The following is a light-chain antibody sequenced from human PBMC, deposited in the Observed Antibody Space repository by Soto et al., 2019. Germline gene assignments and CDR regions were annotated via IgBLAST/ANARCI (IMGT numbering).Light chain of an antibody. Sequence: QSVLTQPPSVSGAPGQRVTISCTGSSSNIGAGYDVHWYQQLPGTAPKLLISRNSNRPSGVPDRFSASKSGTSASLVITGLQPEDEADYYCQSYDSSLSGLFGGGTKDTVL. CDR2: RNS. J-gene: IGLJ2*01. CDR1: SSNIGAGYD. CDR3: QSYDSSLSGL. V-gene: IGLV1-40*01.